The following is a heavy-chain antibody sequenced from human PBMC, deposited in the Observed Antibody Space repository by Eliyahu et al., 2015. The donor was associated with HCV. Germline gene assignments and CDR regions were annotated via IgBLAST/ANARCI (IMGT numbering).Heavy chain of an antibody. CDR3: ARDNLGYYYDSSGPH. Sequence: EVQLVESGGGLVKPGGSLRLSCAASGFTFSSYSMNWVRQAPRKGLEWVSSISSSSSYIYYADSVKGRFTISRDNAKNSLYLQMNTLRAEDTAVYYCARDNLGYYYDSSGPHWGQGTLVTVSS. CDR2: ISSSSSYI. CDR1: GFTFSSYS. J-gene: IGHJ4*02. V-gene: IGHV3-21*01. D-gene: IGHD3-22*01.